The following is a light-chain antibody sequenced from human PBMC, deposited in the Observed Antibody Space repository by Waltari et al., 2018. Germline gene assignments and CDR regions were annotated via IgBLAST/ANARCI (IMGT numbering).Light chain of an antibody. CDR2: DNN. V-gene: IGLV1-44*01. J-gene: IGLJ3*02. CDR3: ATWDANLNAL. CDR1: SSNVGSNT. Sequence: QSELTQPPSASGTPGQTVTISCSGSSSNVGSNTVNWYQQLPGTAPKHLIYDNNQRPSGVPDRFSGSKSGTSASLAISGLQSEDEAAYYCATWDANLNALFGGGTKLTVL.